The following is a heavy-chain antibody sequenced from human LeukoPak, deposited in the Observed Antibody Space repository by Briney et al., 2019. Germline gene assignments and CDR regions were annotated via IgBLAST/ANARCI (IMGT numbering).Heavy chain of an antibody. CDR2: IKRDGSDK. CDR3: ARDSNRRTNWVNDY. Sequence: GGSLRLSCAASGFTFSSYWMSWVRQAPGKGLEWVANIKRDGSDKYYVGSVEGRFTISRDNAKNSLYLQMNSLRAEDTAVYYCARDSNRRTNWVNDYWGQGTLVTVSS. CDR1: GFTFSSYW. J-gene: IGHJ4*02. V-gene: IGHV3-7*01. D-gene: IGHD7-27*01.